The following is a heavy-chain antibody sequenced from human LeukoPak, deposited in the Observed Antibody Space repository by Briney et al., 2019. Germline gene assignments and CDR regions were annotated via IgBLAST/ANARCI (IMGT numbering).Heavy chain of an antibody. CDR1: GYTFTSYY. J-gene: IGHJ4*02. V-gene: IGHV1-46*01. CDR3: ARGQCSGGSCVNPPFDY. CDR2: INPSGGST. D-gene: IGHD2-15*01. Sequence: ASVKVSCKASGYTFTSYYMHWVRQAPGQGLEWMGIINPSGGSTSYAQKFQGRVTTTRDMSTSTVYMELSSLRSEDTAVYYCARGQCSGGSCVNPPFDYWGQGTLVTVSS.